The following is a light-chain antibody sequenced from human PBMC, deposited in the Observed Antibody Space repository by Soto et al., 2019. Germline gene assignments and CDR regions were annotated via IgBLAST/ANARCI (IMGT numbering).Light chain of an antibody. CDR2: KAS. V-gene: IGKV1-5*03. J-gene: IGKJ1*01. CDR1: QSIRTW. Sequence: DIQMTQSPSTLSASVGDRVSISCRATQSIRTWLAWYQQKPGKAPKLLISKASFLESGVPLRFSGSGSGTEFTLTISSLQSDDFTTYYCQQYDSYPWTFGQGTKVEIK. CDR3: QQYDSYPWT.